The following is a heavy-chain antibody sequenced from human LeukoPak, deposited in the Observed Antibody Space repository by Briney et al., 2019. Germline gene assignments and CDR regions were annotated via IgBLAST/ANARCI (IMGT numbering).Heavy chain of an antibody. CDR2: IYYTGNT. CDR1: GGSFSGYY. D-gene: IGHD5-12*01. Sequence: PSETLSLTCAVYGGSFSGYYWSWIRQPPGKGLEWLGSIYYTGNTNYQPSLKSRVTISLDTSKNQFSLKLSSVTAADTAVYYCARGSGYVYYWGQGTLVTVSS. CDR3: ARGSGYVYY. J-gene: IGHJ4*02. V-gene: IGHV4-59*01.